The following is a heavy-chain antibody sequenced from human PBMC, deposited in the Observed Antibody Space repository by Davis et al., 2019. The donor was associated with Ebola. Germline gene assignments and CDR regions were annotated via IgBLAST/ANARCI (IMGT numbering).Heavy chain of an antibody. CDR1: GGTFSSYA. V-gene: IGHV1-46*01. CDR2: INPSGGST. D-gene: IGHD2-15*01. J-gene: IGHJ3*02. Sequence: ASVKVSCKASGGTFSSYAISWVRQAPGQGLEWMGIINPSGGSTSYAQKFQGRVTMTRDTSTSTVYMELSSLRSEDTAVYYCARRAVVVVAANRDRAFDIWSQGTMVTVSS. CDR3: ARRAVVVVAANRDRAFDI.